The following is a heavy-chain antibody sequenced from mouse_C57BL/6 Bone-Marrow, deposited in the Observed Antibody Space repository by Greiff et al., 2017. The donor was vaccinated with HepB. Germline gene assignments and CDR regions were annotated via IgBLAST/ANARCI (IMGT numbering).Heavy chain of an antibody. CDR3: TTWFYYGSSYFDY. CDR1: GFNIKDDY. D-gene: IGHD1-1*01. J-gene: IGHJ2*01. CDR2: IDPENGDT. V-gene: IGHV14-4*01. Sequence: VQLQQSGAELVRPGASVKLSCTASGFNIKDDYMHWVKQRPEQGLEWIGWIDPENGDTEYASKFQGKATITADTSSNTAYLQLRSRTSEDTAVYYCTTWFYYGSSYFDYWGQGTTLTVSS.